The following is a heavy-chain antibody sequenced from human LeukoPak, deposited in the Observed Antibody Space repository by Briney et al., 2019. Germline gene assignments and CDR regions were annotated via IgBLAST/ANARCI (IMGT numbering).Heavy chain of an antibody. D-gene: IGHD3-22*01. Sequence: GESLKISCKGSGYSFTSYWIGWVRQMPGKGLEWMGIIYPGDSDTRYSPSFQGQVTISADKSISTAYLQWSSLKASDTAMYYCARAYYDSSGYYFSFDYWGQGTLVTVSS. J-gene: IGHJ4*02. CDR1: GYSFTSYW. V-gene: IGHV5-51*01. CDR3: ARAYYDSSGYYFSFDY. CDR2: IYPGDSDT.